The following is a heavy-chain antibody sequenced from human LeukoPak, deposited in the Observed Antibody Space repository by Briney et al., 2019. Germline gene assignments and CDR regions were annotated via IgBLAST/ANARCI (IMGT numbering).Heavy chain of an antibody. CDR3: AKDNGSGSYYYYYYMDV. V-gene: IGHV3-30*04. D-gene: IGHD3-10*01. CDR1: GFTFSSYA. J-gene: IGHJ6*03. CDR2: ISYDGSNK. Sequence: GGSLRLSCAASGFTFSSYAMHWVRQAPGKGLEWVAVISYDGSNKYYADSVKGRFTISRDNSKNTLYLQMNSLRAEDTAVYYCAKDNGSGSYYYYYYMDVWGKGTTVTISS.